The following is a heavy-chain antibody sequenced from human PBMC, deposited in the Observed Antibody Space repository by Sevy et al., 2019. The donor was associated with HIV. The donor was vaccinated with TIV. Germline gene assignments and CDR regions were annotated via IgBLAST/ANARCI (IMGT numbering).Heavy chain of an antibody. CDR1: GFTFSNYP. V-gene: IGHV3-30*04. J-gene: IGHJ4*02. CDR2: ISYDGNNK. CDR3: ARDRGAVVVVPAAMI. Sequence: GGSLRLSCAASGFTFSNYPMYWVRQAPGKGLEWVATISYDGNNKYYADSVQGRFTISRDNSKNTLYLQMNSLRTEDTAVYYCARDRGAVVVVPAAMIWGQGTLVTVSS. D-gene: IGHD2-2*01.